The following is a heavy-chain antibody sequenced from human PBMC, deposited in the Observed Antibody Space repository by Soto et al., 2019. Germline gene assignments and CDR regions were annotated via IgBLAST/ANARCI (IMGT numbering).Heavy chain of an antibody. CDR2: IYYSGST. CDR1: GGSISSGGYY. D-gene: IGHD5-12*01. Sequence: SETLSLTCTVSGGSISSGGYYWSWIRQHPGKGLEWIGYIYYSGSTYYNPSLKSRVTISVDTSKNQFSLKLSSVTAADTAVYYCARGKVGYNFDYWGQGTLVTVSS. CDR3: ARGKVGYNFDY. J-gene: IGHJ4*02. V-gene: IGHV4-31*03.